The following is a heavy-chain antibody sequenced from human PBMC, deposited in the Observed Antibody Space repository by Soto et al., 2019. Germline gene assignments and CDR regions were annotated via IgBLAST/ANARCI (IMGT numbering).Heavy chain of an antibody. J-gene: IGHJ4*02. CDR2: INHSGST. Sequence: SETLSLTCAVYGGSFSSYYWSWIRQPPGKGLEWIGEINHSGSTNYNPSLKSRVTISVDTSKNQFSLKLSSVTAADTAVYYCARALAGGGSCYDYWGQGTLVTVSS. CDR1: GGSFSSYY. V-gene: IGHV4-34*01. CDR3: ARALAGGGSCYDY. D-gene: IGHD2-15*01.